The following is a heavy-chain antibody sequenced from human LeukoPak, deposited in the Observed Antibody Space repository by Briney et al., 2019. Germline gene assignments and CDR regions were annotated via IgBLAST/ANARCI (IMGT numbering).Heavy chain of an antibody. CDR2: IWSDGSSK. D-gene: IGHD6-13*01. CDR3: ARGQPPSYYDMDV. J-gene: IGHJ6*02. CDR1: GFTFSSYG. Sequence: GGSLRLSCAASGFTFSSYGMHWVRQAPGKGLEWVAVIWSDGSSKHYADSVKGRFTISRDNSKNTPYLQMSSLRAEDTALYYCARGQPPSYYDMDVWGRGTTVTVSS. V-gene: IGHV3-33*01.